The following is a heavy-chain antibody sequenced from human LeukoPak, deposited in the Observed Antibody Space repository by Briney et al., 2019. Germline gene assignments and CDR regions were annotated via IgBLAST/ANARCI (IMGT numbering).Heavy chain of an antibody. J-gene: IGHJ4*02. CDR3: ATDSVPEF. Sequence: PGGSLRLSCEGSGFSFSSYWMTWVRQLPGKGPEWVANIRQDESERYFADSVKGRFTISRDNPKNTLYLQMNSLRAEDTAVYYCATDSVPEFWGQGILVTVSS. CDR1: GFSFSSYW. CDR2: IRQDESER. D-gene: IGHD3-10*01. V-gene: IGHV3-7*01.